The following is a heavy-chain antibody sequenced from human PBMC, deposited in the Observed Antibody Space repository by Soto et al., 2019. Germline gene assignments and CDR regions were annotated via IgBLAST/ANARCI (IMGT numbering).Heavy chain of an antibody. J-gene: IGHJ6*02. CDR2: IFYSGST. CDR1: GGPISNSSYY. V-gene: IGHV4-39*01. CDR3: ARHLTYCSAGSCYSDFPYYGMDV. Sequence: PSETLSLTCTVSGGPISNSSYYWGWIRQPPGKGLEWIGSIFYSGSTYYNPSLKSRVTISVDTSKNQFSLKLSSVTAADTAVYYCARHLTYCSAGSCYSDFPYYGMDVWGQGTTVTVSS. D-gene: IGHD2-15*01.